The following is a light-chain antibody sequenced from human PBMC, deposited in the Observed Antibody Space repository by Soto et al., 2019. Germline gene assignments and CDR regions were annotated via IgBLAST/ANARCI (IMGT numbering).Light chain of an antibody. Sequence: EIVLTQSPGTLSLSPGGRATLSCRAGQSVSKMYLAWYQQKPGQAPRLLIYGASSRATGIPDRFSGSGSGTEFTLTISRLEPEDFAVYYCQQHGTSPYTFGQGTKVDIK. CDR2: GAS. CDR3: QQHGTSPYT. V-gene: IGKV3-20*01. J-gene: IGKJ2*01. CDR1: QSVSKMY.